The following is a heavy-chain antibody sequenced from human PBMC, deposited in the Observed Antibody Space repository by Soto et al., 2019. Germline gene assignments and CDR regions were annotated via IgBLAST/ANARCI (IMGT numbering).Heavy chain of an antibody. Sequence: SDTLSLTCTVSGGSISSSSYYWGWIRQPPGKGLEWIGSIFYSGSTYYNPSLKSRVTISVDTSKNQFSLKLSSVTAADTAVYYCARRGYYAISAFDIWGQGTMVT. CDR3: ARRGYYAISAFDI. CDR1: GGSISSSSYY. J-gene: IGHJ3*02. D-gene: IGHD2-8*01. V-gene: IGHV4-39*01. CDR2: IFYSGST.